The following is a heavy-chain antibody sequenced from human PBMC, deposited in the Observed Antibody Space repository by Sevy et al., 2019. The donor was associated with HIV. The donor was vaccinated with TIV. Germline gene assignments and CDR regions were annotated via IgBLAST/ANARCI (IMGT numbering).Heavy chain of an antibody. CDR1: GGSISSSSYY. D-gene: IGHD3-9*01. CDR2: IYYSGST. V-gene: IGHV4-39*01. J-gene: IGHJ4*02. CDR3: ATMGRDILTGYYISPQYYFDY. Sequence: SETLSLTCTVSGGSISSSSYYWGWIRQPPGKGLEWIGSIYYSGSTYYNPSLKSRVTISVDTSKNQFSLKLSSVTAADTAVYYCATMGRDILTGYYISPQYYFDYWGQGTLVTVSS.